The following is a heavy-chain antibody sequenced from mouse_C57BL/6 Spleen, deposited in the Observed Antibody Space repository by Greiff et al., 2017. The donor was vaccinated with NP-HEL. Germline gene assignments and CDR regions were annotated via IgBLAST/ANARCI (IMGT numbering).Heavy chain of an antibody. CDR1: GYTFTSYW. CDR2: IDPNSGGT. D-gene: IGHD1-1*01. Sequence: VQLQQPGAELVKPGASVKLSCKASGYTFTSYWMHWVKQRPGRGLEWIGRIDPNSGGTKYNEKFKSKATLTVDKPSSTAYMQLSSLTSEDSAVYYCARRDYGSSYASYAMAYWGQGTSVTVPS. CDR3: ARRDYGSSYASYAMAY. V-gene: IGHV1-72*01. J-gene: IGHJ4*01.